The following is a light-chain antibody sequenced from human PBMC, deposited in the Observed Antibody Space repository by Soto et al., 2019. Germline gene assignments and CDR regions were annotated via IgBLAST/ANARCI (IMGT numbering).Light chain of an antibody. Sequence: EIVLTQSPATLSLSPGDRATLSCRASQSVSSYLALYQQKPGQAPRLLIYDASNRATGIPARFSGSGSGTDFTLTISSLEPEYFAVYYCPQRSNWPPVTFRQGTRLEIK. J-gene: IGKJ5*01. CDR3: PQRSNWPPVT. CDR1: QSVSSY. V-gene: IGKV3-11*01. CDR2: DAS.